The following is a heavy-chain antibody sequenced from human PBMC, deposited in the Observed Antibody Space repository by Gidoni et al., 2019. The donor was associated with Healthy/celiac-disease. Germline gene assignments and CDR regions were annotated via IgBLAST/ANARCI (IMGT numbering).Heavy chain of an antibody. J-gene: IGHJ1*01. V-gene: IGHV3-73*01. Sequence: EVQLVESGGGLVQPGGSLKLPCAASGFTFSGSAMNWVRQASGKGLEWVGRIRSKANSYATAYAASVKGRFTISRDDSKNTAYLQMNSLKTEDTAVYYCIPGYSSGWYGNFQHWGQGTLVTVSS. D-gene: IGHD6-19*01. CDR1: GFTFSGSA. CDR2: IRSKANSYAT. CDR3: IPGYSSGWYGNFQH.